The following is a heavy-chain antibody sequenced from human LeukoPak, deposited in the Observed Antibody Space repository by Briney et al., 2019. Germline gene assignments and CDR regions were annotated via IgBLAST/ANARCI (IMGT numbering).Heavy chain of an antibody. CDR1: GYTFTSYD. CDR2: MNPNSGNT. D-gene: IGHD5-18*01. CDR3: ARRRYSYGLYAFDI. Sequence: ASVKVSCKASGYTFTSYDINWVRQATGHGLEWMGWMNPNSGNTGYAQKFQGRVTMTRNTSISTAYMELRSLRSEDTAVYYCARRRYSYGLYAFDIWGQGTMVTVSS. J-gene: IGHJ3*02. V-gene: IGHV1-8*01.